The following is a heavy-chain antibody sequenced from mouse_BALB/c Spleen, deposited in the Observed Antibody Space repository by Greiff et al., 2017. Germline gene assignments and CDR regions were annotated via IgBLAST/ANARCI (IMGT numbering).Heavy chain of an antibody. Sequence: VQLQQSGAELVKPGASVKLSCTASGFNIKDTYMHWVKQRPEQGLEWIGRIDPANGNTKYDPKFQGKATITADTSSNTAYLQLSSLTSEDTAVDYCARITTATGAMDYWGQGTSVTVSS. CDR1: GFNIKDTY. J-gene: IGHJ4*01. CDR2: IDPANGNT. V-gene: IGHV14-3*02. D-gene: IGHD1-2*01. CDR3: ARITTATGAMDY.